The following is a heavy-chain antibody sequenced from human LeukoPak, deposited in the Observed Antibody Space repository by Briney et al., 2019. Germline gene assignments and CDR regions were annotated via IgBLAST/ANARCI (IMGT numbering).Heavy chain of an antibody. J-gene: IGHJ4*02. CDR1: GFTVSSNC. CDR3: ARGYSYGLGSF. Sequence: PGGSLRLSCAASGFTVSSNCMSWVRQAPGKGLEWVSVIYSGGSTYYADSVKGRFTISRDNSKNTLYLQMNSLRAEDTAVYYCARGYSYGLGSFWGQGTLVTVSS. CDR2: IYSGGST. D-gene: IGHD5-18*01. V-gene: IGHV3-53*01.